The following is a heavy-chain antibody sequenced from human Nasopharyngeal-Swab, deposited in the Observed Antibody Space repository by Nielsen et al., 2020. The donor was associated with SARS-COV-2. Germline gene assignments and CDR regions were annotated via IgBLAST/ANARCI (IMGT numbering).Heavy chain of an antibody. J-gene: IGHJ3*02. CDR2: INPSGGST. V-gene: IGHV1-46*01. CDR3: ARSATPADAFDI. Sequence: ASVKVSCKASGYTFTSYYMHWVRQAPGQGLEWMGIINPSGGSTSYAQKFQGRVTMTRDTSTSTAYMELRSLRSDDTAVYYCARSATPADAFDIWGQGTMVTVSS. D-gene: IGHD5-12*01. CDR1: GYTFTSYY.